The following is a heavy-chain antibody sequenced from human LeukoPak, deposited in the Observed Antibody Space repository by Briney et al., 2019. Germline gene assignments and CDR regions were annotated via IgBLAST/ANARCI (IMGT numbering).Heavy chain of an antibody. Sequence: GGSLRLSCAASGFTFSSYAMSWVRQAPGKGLEWVSDISGSGGSTYYADSVKGRFTISRDNSKNTLYLQMNSLRAEDTAVYYCAKVGILWFGESSLDYWGQGTLVTVSS. CDR2: ISGSGGST. J-gene: IGHJ4*02. CDR3: AKVGILWFGESSLDY. CDR1: GFTFSSYA. V-gene: IGHV3-23*01. D-gene: IGHD3-10*01.